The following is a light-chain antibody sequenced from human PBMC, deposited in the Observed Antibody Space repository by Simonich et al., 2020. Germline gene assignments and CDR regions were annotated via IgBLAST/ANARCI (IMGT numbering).Light chain of an antibody. CDR2: WAS. J-gene: IGKJ4*01. CDR3: QQYYSTPLT. Sequence: DIVMTQSPDSLAVCLGERATINCKSSQSVLYSSNNKNYLAWYQQKPGQPPKLLIYWASTRASGVPDRFSGSGSGTEFTLTSSSLQAEDVAVYYCQQYYSTPLTFGGGTKVEIK. CDR1: QSVLYSSNNKNY. V-gene: IGKV4-1*01.